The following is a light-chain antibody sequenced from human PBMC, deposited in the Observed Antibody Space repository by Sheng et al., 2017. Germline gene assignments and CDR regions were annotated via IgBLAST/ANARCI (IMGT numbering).Light chain of an antibody. CDR2: GAS. J-gene: IGKJ4*01. Sequence: EVVLTQSPATLSLSPGERATLSCRASQSVRSNLVWYQQKVGQAPRLLIYGASTRATGIPDRFSGSGSGTDFTLTISRLEPEDFAVYYCQQYGSSPPLTFGGGTKVEIK. CDR3: QQYGSSPPLT. CDR1: QSVRSN. V-gene: IGKV3-20*01.